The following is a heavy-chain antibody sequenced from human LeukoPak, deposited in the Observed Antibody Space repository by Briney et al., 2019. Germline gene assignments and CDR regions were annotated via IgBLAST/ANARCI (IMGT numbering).Heavy chain of an antibody. CDR2: VHFDGINK. V-gene: IGHV3-30*02. CDR3: AKDTSWSFFS. CDR1: GFAFSTYG. J-gene: IGHJ4*02. Sequence: SGGSLRPSCAASGFAFSTYGMHWVRQAPGKGLEWVAFVHFDGINKNYAGSVKGRFTFSRDISRNTVYLQMNSLRAEDTAVYYCAKDTSWSFFSWGQGTLVTVSS. D-gene: IGHD3-3*01.